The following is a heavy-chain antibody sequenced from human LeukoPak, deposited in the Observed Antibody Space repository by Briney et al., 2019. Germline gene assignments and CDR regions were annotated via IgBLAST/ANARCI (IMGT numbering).Heavy chain of an antibody. V-gene: IGHV4-31*03. D-gene: IGHD2-2*01. CDR3: AREAVHCSSTSCYVWYFDY. CDR2: IYYSGST. CDR1: GGSISSGGYY. J-gene: IGHJ4*02. Sequence: PSETLSLTCTVSGGSISSGGYYWSWIRQHPGKGLEWIGYIYYSGSTYYNPSLKSRVTISVDTSKNQFSLKLSSVTAADTAVYYCAREAVHCSSTSCYVWYFDYWGQGTLVTVSS.